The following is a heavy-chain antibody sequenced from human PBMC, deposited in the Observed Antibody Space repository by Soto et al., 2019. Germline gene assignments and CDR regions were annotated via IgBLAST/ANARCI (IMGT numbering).Heavy chain of an antibody. CDR2: VIPILDMA. V-gene: IGHV1-69*02. J-gene: IGHJ4*02. Sequence: QVQVVQSGAEVKKPESSVKVSCKPSGGTFNTYTVNWVRLAPGHGLEWMGRVIPILDMANYAQKFQDRVTITAGRSTFTGYMELNSLTSDDTAVYYCAITYCRDNSCPRDFDFWGPGTRVTVSS. CDR1: GGTFNTYT. CDR3: AITYCRDNSCPRDFDF. D-gene: IGHD2-21*01.